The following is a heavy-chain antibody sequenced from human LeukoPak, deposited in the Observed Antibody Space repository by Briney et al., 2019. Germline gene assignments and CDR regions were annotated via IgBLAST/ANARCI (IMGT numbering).Heavy chain of an antibody. CDR1: GGTFSSYA. J-gene: IGHJ3*02. D-gene: IGHD3-9*01. V-gene: IGHV1-69*13. CDR2: IIPIFGTA. CDR3: ARERGDILTGFHAFDI. Sequence: SVKVSCKASGGTFSSYAISWVRQAPGQGLEWMGGIIPIFGTANDAQKFQGRVTITADESTSTACMELSSLRSEDTAVYYCARERGDILTGFHAFDIWGQGTMVTVSS.